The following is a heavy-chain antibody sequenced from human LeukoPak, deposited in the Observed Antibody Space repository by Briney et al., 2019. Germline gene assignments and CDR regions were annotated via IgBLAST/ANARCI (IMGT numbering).Heavy chain of an antibody. CDR1: GFTFSSYA. J-gene: IGHJ4*02. CDR3: ARSSAAYYFDY. D-gene: IGHD1-26*01. Sequence: GGSLRLSCAASGFTFSSYAMHWVRQAPGKGLEWVAVISYDGNNKYYADSVKGRFTISRDNSKNTLYLQMNSLRAEDTAVYYCARSSAAYYFDYWGQGTLVTVSS. CDR2: ISYDGNNK. V-gene: IGHV3-30-3*01.